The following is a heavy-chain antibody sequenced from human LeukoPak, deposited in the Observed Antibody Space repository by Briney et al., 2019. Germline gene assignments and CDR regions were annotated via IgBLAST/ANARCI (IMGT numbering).Heavy chain of an antibody. J-gene: IGHJ4*02. V-gene: IGHV4-34*01. D-gene: IGHD3-22*01. CDR3: TRTSDSSGYYFDY. Sequence: ASETLSLTCAVYGGSFSGYYWSWIRQPPGKGLEWIGEINHSGSTNYNPSLKSRVTISVDTSKNQFSLKLGSVTAADTAVYYCTRTSDSSGYYFDYWGQGTLVTVSS. CDR2: INHSGST. CDR1: GGSFSGYY.